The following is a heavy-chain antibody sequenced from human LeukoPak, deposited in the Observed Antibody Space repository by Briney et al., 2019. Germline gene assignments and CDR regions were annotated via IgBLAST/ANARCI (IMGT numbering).Heavy chain of an antibody. V-gene: IGHV3-30*02. CDR1: GFTFSSYG. CDR3: AKGAFGSSWYYYYYYMDV. CDR2: IRYDGSNK. D-gene: IGHD6-13*01. Sequence: GGSLRLSCAASGFTFSSYGMHWVRQAPGKGLEWVAFIRYDGSNKYYADSVKGRFTISRDNSKNTLYLQMNSLRAEDTAVYYCAKGAFGSSWYYYYYYMDVWGKGTTVTISS. J-gene: IGHJ6*03.